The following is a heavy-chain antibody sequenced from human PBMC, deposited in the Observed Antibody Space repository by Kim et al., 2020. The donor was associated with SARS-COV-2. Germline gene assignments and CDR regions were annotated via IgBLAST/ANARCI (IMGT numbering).Heavy chain of an antibody. Sequence: SETLSLTCAVYGGSFSGYYWSWIRQPPGKGLEWIGEINHSGSANYNPSLKSRVTISVDTSKNQFSLKLSSVTAADTAVYYCARARLWFGTPYLGGNYFDYWGQGTLVTVSS. J-gene: IGHJ4*02. CDR2: INHSGSA. CDR1: GGSFSGYY. D-gene: IGHD3-10*01. V-gene: IGHV4-34*01. CDR3: ARARLWFGTPYLGGNYFDY.